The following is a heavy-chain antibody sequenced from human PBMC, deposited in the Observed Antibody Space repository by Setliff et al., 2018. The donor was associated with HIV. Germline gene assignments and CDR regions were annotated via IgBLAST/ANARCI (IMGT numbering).Heavy chain of an antibody. CDR1: GFSFSSYS. V-gene: IGHV3-21*01. CDR3: TRDYAYDWNSVMDV. Sequence: GGSLRLSCAASGFSFSSYSMNWVRQAPGKGLEWVSSISSSSTSIYYADSVKGRFTISRDNAKNSLYLQMNSLRAEDTAVYYCTRDYAYDWNSVMDVWGKGTTVTVSS. J-gene: IGHJ6*03. CDR2: ISSSSTSI. D-gene: IGHD1-7*01.